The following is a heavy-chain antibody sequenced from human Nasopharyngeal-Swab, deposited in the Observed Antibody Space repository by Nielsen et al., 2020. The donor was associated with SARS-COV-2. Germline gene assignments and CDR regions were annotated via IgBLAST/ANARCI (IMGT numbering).Heavy chain of an antibody. CDR3: ARGAVAGRNAFDI. CDR2: ISYDGTIQ. CDR1: GFNVTRFG. Sequence: GGSLRLSCAASGFNVTRFGMHWVRQVPGKGLQWVAFISYDGTIQYYTDSVKGRFTISRDNSKNTLYLQMNSLRPEDTAVHYCARGAVAGRNAFDIWGQGTLVTVSS. D-gene: IGHD6-19*01. J-gene: IGHJ3*02. V-gene: IGHV3-30*03.